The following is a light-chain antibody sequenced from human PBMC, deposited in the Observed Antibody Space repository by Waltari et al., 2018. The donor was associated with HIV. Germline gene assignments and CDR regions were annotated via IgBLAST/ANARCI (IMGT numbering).Light chain of an antibody. CDR3: QQRRNWPPGVT. J-gene: IGKJ3*01. Sequence: EIVLTQSPDTLSLSPGERATLSCRASPNIRTYLAWYQQKPGQAPRLLISDASNRASGVPVRFSGSGSGTDFTLTISSLEPEDFAVYYCQQRRNWPPGVTFGPGTKVDI. V-gene: IGKV3-11*01. CDR2: DAS. CDR1: PNIRTY.